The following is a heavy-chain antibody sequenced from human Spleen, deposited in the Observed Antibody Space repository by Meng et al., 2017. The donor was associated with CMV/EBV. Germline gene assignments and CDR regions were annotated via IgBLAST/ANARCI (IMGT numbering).Heavy chain of an antibody. CDR1: GYTFNRYG. CDR3: ARDEVPAAPFDH. CDR2: TSTLNANR. D-gene: IGHD2-2*01. Sequence: ASVKVSCKASGYTFNRYGISWLRQAPGQGLEWMGWTSTLNANRKYAQNFQGRVTMTTDTSTSTAYTEVRSLRSDDTAVYYCARDEVPAAPFDHWGQGTLVTVSS. J-gene: IGHJ4*02. V-gene: IGHV1-18*01.